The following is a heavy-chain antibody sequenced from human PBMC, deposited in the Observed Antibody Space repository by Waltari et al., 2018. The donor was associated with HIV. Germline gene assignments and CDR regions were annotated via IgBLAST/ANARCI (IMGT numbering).Heavy chain of an antibody. CDR3: ARDRARTTDYYYYGMDV. J-gene: IGHJ6*02. CDR2: INPNSGGT. CDR1: GYTLTGYY. D-gene: IGHD1-7*01. Sequence: QVQLVQSGAEVKKPGASVTVSCKAPGYTLTGYYLHWVRQAPGQGLEWMGWINPNSGGTNYAQKFQGRVTMTRDTSISTAYMELSRLRSDDTAVYYCARDRARTTDYYYYGMDVWGQGTTVTVSS. V-gene: IGHV1-2*02.